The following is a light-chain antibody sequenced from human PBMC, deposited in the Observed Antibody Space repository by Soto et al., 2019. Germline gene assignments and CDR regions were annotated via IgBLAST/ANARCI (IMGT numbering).Light chain of an antibody. CDR3: SSYAGSYTLV. J-gene: IGLJ2*01. CDR2: DVS. V-gene: IGLV2-11*01. CDR1: SNDVGGYNF. Sequence: QSALTQPRSVSGSPGQSVTISCTGTSNDVGGYNFVSWYQQHPGKVPKLVIYDVSRRPSGVPDRFSGSKSGNTASLTISGRQAEYEADYYCSSYAGSYTLVFGGGTKLTVL.